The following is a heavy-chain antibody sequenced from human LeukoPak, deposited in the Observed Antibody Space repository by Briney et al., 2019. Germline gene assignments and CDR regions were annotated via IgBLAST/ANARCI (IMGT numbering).Heavy chain of an antibody. V-gene: IGHV1-18*01. CDR2: ISAYNGNT. J-gene: IGHJ3*02. CDR1: GYTFTSYG. CDR3: ARDLPLVVVVAATRLRAFDI. D-gene: IGHD2-15*01. Sequence: GASVKVSCKASGYTFTSYGISWVRQAPGQGLEWMGWISAYNGNTNYAQKLQGRVTMTTDTSTSTAYMELRSLRSDDTAVYYCARDLPLVVVVAATRLRAFDIWGQGTMVTVSS.